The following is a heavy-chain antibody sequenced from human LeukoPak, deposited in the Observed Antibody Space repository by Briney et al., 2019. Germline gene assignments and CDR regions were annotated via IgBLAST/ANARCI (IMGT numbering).Heavy chain of an antibody. CDR1: GGSISSYY. D-gene: IGHD2-2*02. J-gene: IGHJ3*02. CDR2: IYYSGST. V-gene: IGHV4-59*01. CDR3: ARGRCSSTSCYTLSAFDI. Sequence: PSETLSLTCTVSGGSISSYYWSWIRQPPGKGLERIGYIYYSGSTNYNPSLKSRVTISVDTSKNQFSLKLSSVTAADTAVYYCARGRCSSTSCYTLSAFDIWGQGTMVTVSS.